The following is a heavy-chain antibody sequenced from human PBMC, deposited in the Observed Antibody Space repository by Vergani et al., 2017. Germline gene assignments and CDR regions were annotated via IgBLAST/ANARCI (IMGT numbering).Heavy chain of an antibody. CDR2: SYHSGST. CDR1: GGSISSGGYS. D-gene: IGHD2-8*01. V-gene: IGHV4-30-2*01. Sequence: QLQLQESGSGLVKPSQTLSLTCAVSGGSISSGGYSWSWLRQPPGKGLEWIGYSYHSGSTYYNPSLKSLVTISVDRSKNQFSLKLSSVTAADTAVYYCARAASDDMLFPGWGQGTLVTVSS. CDR3: ARAASDDMLFPG. J-gene: IGHJ4*02.